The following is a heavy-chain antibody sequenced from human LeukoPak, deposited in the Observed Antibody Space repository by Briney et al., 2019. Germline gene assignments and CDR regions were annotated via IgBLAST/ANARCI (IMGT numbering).Heavy chain of an antibody. J-gene: IGHJ3*02. CDR2: ISSSSSTI. D-gene: IGHD2-2*01. CDR1: GFTFSSYS. CDR3: AWGFYGVVVPAAKKQDPYAFDI. V-gene: IGHV3-48*01. Sequence: GGSLRLSCAASGFTFSSYSMNWVRQAPGKGLEWVSYISSSSSTIYYADSVKGRFTISRDNAKNSLYLQMNSLRAEDTAVYYCAWGFYGVVVPAAKKQDPYAFDIWGQGTMVTVSS.